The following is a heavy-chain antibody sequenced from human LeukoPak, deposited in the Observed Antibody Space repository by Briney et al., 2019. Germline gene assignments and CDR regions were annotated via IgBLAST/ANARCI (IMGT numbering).Heavy chain of an antibody. CDR2: INTNTGNP. V-gene: IGHV7-4-1*02. CDR1: GYTFTSYA. D-gene: IGHD6-13*01. CDR3: ARDERSYSSSWYPDFDY. J-gene: IGHJ4*02. Sequence: ASVKVSCKASGYTFTSYAMNWVRQAPGQGLEWMGWINTNTGNPTYAQGFTGRFVFSLDTSVSTAYLQISSLKAEDTAVYYCARDERSYSSSWYPDFDYWGQGTLVTVSS.